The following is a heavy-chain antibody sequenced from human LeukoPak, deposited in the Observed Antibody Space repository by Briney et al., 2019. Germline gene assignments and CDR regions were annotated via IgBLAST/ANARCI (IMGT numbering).Heavy chain of an antibody. CDR1: GFTFSSYG. D-gene: IGHD2-8*01. Sequence: GGSLRLSCAASGFTFSSYGMHWVRQAPGKGLEWVAVIWYDGSNKYYADSVRGRFTISRDNSKNTLYLQMNSLRAEDTAVYYCARDQVSGSPPPLVYAFDIWGQGTMVTVPS. CDR3: ARDQVSGSPPPLVYAFDI. J-gene: IGHJ3*02. CDR2: IWYDGSNK. V-gene: IGHV3-33*01.